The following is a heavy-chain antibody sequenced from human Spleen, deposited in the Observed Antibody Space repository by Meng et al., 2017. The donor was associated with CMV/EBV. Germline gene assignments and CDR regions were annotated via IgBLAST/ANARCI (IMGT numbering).Heavy chain of an antibody. CDR3: ARPNLVVVPSAPAY. D-gene: IGHD2-2*01. V-gene: IGHV3-11*04. CDR2: ISSSGNSI. CDR1: EFTFSDYY. Sequence: ASEFTFSDYYMIWIRQSPGRGLGWVSYISSSGNSIYYADSVRGRFTISRDNAKNSLYLQMKSLRAEDTAVYYCARPNLVVVPSAPAYWGQGTLVTVSS. J-gene: IGHJ4*02.